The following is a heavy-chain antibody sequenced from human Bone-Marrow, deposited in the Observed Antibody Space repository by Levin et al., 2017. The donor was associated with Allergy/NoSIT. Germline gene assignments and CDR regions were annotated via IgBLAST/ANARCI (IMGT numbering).Heavy chain of an antibody. CDR2: TIALFRKT. D-gene: IGHD7-27*01. CDR3: GLGELGFGTYNDGVDV. V-gene: IGHV1-69*13. J-gene: IGHJ6*02. CDR1: GGTFDNKA. Sequence: SVKVSCKASGGTFDNKAITWVRQAPGQGLEWMGGTIALFRKTKATQKFQGRVSIVADESTSTAYLELTSLRFDDTAVYYCGLGELGFGTYNDGVDVWGQGTTVIVSS.